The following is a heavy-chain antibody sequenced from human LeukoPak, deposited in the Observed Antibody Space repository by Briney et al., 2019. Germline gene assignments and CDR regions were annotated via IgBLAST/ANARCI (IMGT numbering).Heavy chain of an antibody. Sequence: GGSLRLSCAASGFTFSSYSMNWVRQAPGKGLEWVSSISSSSSYIYYADSVKGRFTISRDNAKNSLYLQMNSLRAEDTAVYYCARVTTVVTPGAFDIWGQGAMVTVSS. J-gene: IGHJ3*02. CDR1: GFTFSSYS. CDR2: ISSSSSYI. CDR3: ARVTTVVTPGAFDI. D-gene: IGHD4-23*01. V-gene: IGHV3-21*01.